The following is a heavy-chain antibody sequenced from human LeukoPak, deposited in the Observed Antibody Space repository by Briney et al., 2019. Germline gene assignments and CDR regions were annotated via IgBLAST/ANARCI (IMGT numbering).Heavy chain of an antibody. Sequence: PGGPLRLSCAVSGFIFRSYWMTWVRQAPGKGLEWVANIKQDGSEKYYVDSVKGRFTISRDNAKNSLYLQMNSLRAEDTAIYYCARTDSSGYFDYWGQGTLVTVSS. CDR3: ARTDSSGYFDY. CDR2: IKQDGSEK. D-gene: IGHD3-22*01. J-gene: IGHJ4*02. V-gene: IGHV3-7*01. CDR1: GFIFRSYW.